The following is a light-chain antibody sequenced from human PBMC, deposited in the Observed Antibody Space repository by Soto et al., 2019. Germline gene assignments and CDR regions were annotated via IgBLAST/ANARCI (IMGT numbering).Light chain of an antibody. CDR1: QDISSY. CDR3: QQSV. V-gene: IGKV1-33*01. CDR2: DAS. Sequence: DIQMTQSPSSLSASVGDRVTITCQASQDISSYLNWYQQKPGKAPKLLIYDASNLETGVPSRFSGSGSGTDFTFTISSLQSEDIATYYCQQSVFGGRTKVEIK. J-gene: IGKJ4*01.